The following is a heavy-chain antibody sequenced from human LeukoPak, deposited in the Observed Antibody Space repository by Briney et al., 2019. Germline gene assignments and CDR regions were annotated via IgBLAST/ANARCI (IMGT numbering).Heavy chain of an antibody. D-gene: IGHD2-2*01. V-gene: IGHV1-69*06. CDR3: ARTLPTPDIVVVPAAIGWFDP. CDR1: GGTFSSYA. CDR2: IIPIFGTA. Sequence: GASVKVSCKASGGTFSSYAISWVRQAPGQGLEWMGGIIPIFGTANYAQKFQGRVTITADKSTSTAYMELSSLRSEDTAVYYCARTLPTPDIVVVPAAIGWFDPWGQGTLVTVSP. J-gene: IGHJ5*02.